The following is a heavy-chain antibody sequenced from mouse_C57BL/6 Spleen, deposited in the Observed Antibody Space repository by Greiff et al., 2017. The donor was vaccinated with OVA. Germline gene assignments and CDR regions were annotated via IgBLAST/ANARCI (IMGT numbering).Heavy chain of an antibody. CDR2: IYPGSGST. CDR1: GYTFTSYW. D-gene: IGHD2-4*01. CDR3: ARWGGDDDGGFAY. V-gene: IGHV1-55*01. J-gene: IGHJ3*01. Sequence: QVQLQQPGAELVKPGASVKMSCKASGYTFTSYWITWVKQRPGQGLEWIGDIYPGSGSTNYNEKFKSKATLTVDTSSSTAYMQLSSLTSEEYAVDYSARWGGDDDGGFAYWGQGTLVTVSA.